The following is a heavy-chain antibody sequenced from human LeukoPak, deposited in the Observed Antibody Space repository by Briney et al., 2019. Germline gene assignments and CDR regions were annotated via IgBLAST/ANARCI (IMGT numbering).Heavy chain of an antibody. CDR1: EFTVSSYY. V-gene: IGHV3-66*01. CDR3: ARGGPGTTLDS. D-gene: IGHD1-14*01. Sequence: GGSLRLSCTASEFTVSSYYMSWVRQAPGKGLEWVSVIYTGGSTYYADSVKGRFTISRDNSKNTLYLQMNSLRVEDTAVYYCARGGPGTTLDSWGQGTLVTVSS. J-gene: IGHJ4*02. CDR2: IYTGGST.